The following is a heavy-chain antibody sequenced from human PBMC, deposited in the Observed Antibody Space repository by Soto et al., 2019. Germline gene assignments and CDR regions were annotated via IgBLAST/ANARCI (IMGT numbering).Heavy chain of an antibody. J-gene: IGHJ5*02. D-gene: IGHD6-19*01. CDR3: ARLGSSAYNWFDP. V-gene: IGHV5-51*01. Sequence: GESLKISCKGSGYSFTSYWIGWVRQMPGKGLEWMGIIYPGDSDTRYSPSFQGQVTISADKSISTAYLQWSCLKASDTAMYYCARLGSSAYNWFDPWGQGTLVTVSS. CDR1: GYSFTSYW. CDR2: IYPGDSDT.